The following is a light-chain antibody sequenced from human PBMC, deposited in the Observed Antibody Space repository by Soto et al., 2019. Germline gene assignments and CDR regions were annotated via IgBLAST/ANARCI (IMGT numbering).Light chain of an antibody. V-gene: IGKV1-39*01. CDR2: AAS. CDR3: EHFYPTPPVT. CDR1: QSISNS. Sequence: DIQLTQSPSSLSASVGDRVTITCRASQSISNSLNWYQQRPGRAPKLLIYAASTLQSGGPSRFSGSGSGTDFTLTISNLQPEDFATYYCEHFYPTPPVTFGQGTRLEIK. J-gene: IGKJ5*01.